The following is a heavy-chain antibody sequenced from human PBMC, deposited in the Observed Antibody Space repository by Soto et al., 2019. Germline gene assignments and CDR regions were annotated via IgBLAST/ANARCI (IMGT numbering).Heavy chain of an antibody. D-gene: IGHD5-12*01. CDR3: ARGRGYSGYDTNWFDP. CDR1: GGTCSSYA. CDR2: IIPIFGTA. J-gene: IGHJ5*02. V-gene: IGHV1-69*13. Sequence: SVKGSCKASGGTCSSYAISWVRQAPGQGLEWMGGIIPIFGTANYAQKFQGRVTITADESTSTAYMELSILRSEDTAVYYCARGRGYSGYDTNWFDPWGQGTLVTVSS.